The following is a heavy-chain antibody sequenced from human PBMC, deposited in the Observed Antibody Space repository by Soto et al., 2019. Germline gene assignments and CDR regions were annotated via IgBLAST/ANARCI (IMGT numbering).Heavy chain of an antibody. V-gene: IGHV1-69*06. D-gene: IGHD2-2*01. CDR1: GGTFNNYV. CDR3: AGRGDGTNCLAHFDY. CDR2: IIPIFGTP. J-gene: IGHJ4*02. Sequence: SVKVSCKASGGTFNNYVINWVRQAPGQGLEWMAGIIPIFGTPNYAQKFQGRVTITADKSTSTAYMELNSLRSEDTAVYYCAGRGDGTNCLAHFDYWGQGTLVTVS.